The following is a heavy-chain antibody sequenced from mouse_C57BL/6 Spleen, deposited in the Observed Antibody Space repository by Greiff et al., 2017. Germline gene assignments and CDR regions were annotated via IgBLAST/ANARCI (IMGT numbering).Heavy chain of an antibody. CDR2: IHPNSGST. J-gene: IGHJ4*01. CDR3: ARSLLYAMDY. D-gene: IGHD2-10*01. CDR1: GYTFTSYW. V-gene: IGHV1-64*01. Sequence: QVQLKQSGAELVKPGASVKLSCKASGYTFTSYWMHWVKQRPGQGLEWIGMIHPNSGSTNYNEKFKSKATLTVDKSSSTAYMQLSSLTSEDSAVYYCARSLLYAMDYWGQGTSVTVSS.